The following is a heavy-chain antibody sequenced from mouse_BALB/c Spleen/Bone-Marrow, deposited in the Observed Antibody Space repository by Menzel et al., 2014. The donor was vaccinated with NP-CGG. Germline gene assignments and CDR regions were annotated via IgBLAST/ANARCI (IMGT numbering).Heavy chain of an antibody. CDR2: IWGDGST. D-gene: IGHD2-10*02. Sequence: QVQLKQSGPGLVAPSQRLSITCTVSGFSLTGYGVNWVRQPPGKGLEWLGMIWGDGSTDYNSALKSRLSISKDNSKSQVFLKMNSLQTDDTARYYCAREGPYGNYAMDYWGQGTSVTVSS. V-gene: IGHV2-6-7*01. J-gene: IGHJ4*01. CDR1: GFSLTGYG. CDR3: AREGPYGNYAMDY.